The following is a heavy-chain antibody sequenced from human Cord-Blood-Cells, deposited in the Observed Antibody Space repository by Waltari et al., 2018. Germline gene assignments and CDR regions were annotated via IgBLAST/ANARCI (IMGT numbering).Heavy chain of an antibody. J-gene: IGHJ4*02. V-gene: IGHV1-3*01. D-gene: IGHD5-12*01. Sequence: QVQLVQSGAEVKKPGASVKVSCKASGYTFTSYAMHWVRQAPGQRLEWMGWINAGKGNTKYSQKFQGRVTITRDTSASTAYMELSSLRSEDTAVYYCVREVGYSGYEPVDYWGQGTLVTVSS. CDR3: VREVGYSGYEPVDY. CDR1: GYTFTSYA. CDR2: INAGKGNT.